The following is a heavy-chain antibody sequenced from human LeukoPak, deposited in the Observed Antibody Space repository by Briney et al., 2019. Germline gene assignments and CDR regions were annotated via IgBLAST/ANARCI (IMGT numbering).Heavy chain of an antibody. CDR1: GYTFTSYY. Sequence: ASVKVSCKASGYTFTSYYMHWVRQAPGQGLEWMGWMNPNSGNTGYAQKFQGRVTMTRNTSISTAYMELSSLRSEDTAVYYCARGLGTIHPWGQGTLVTVSS. D-gene: IGHD2-8*01. CDR3: ARGLGTIHP. CDR2: MNPNSGNT. V-gene: IGHV1-8*02. J-gene: IGHJ5*02.